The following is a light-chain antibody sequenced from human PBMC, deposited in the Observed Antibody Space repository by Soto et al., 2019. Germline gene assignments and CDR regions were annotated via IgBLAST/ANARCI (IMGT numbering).Light chain of an antibody. CDR2: KAS. J-gene: IGKJ1*01. Sequence: DIPMTQSPSTLSASVGDRVTITCRASQSISSWLAWYQQKPGKAPKLLIYKASSLESGVPSRFSGSGSGTEFTLTIRRLQPDDFATYYCQQYNSYWTFGQGTKVEIK. V-gene: IGKV1-5*03. CDR1: QSISSW. CDR3: QQYNSYWT.